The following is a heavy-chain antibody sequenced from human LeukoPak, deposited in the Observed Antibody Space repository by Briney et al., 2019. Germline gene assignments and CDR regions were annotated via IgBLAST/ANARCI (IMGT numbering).Heavy chain of an antibody. V-gene: IGHV1-69*13. Sequence: SVKVSCKASGGTFSSYTISWVRQAPGQGLEWMGGIIPIFGTARYAQNLQGRVTITADESTSIAYMELSSLRSEDTAVYYCARDRYLSQRYFDYWGQGTLVTVSS. CDR1: GGTFSSYT. D-gene: IGHD1-1*01. CDR2: IIPIFGTA. J-gene: IGHJ4*02. CDR3: ARDRYLSQRYFDY.